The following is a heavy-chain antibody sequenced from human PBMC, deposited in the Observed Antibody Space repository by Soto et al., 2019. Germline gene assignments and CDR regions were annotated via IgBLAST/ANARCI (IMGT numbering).Heavy chain of an antibody. D-gene: IGHD4-4*01. CDR1: GGTFSSYA. Sequence: QVQLVQSGAEVKKPGSSVKVSCKASGGTFSSYAISWVRQAPGQGLEWMGGIIPIFGTANYAQKFQGRVTITADKATSTAYMELSSLRSEDTAVYYCARQICGNYRFGSCGLDVWGQGTTVTVSS. CDR3: ARQICGNYRFGSCGLDV. V-gene: IGHV1-69*06. J-gene: IGHJ6*02. CDR2: IIPIFGTA.